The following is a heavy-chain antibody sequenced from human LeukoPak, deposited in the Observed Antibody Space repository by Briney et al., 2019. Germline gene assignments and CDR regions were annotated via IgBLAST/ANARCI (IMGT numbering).Heavy chain of an antibody. CDR3: APAAIGGSYYGMDV. CDR1: GFTFSSYS. V-gene: IGHV3-21*01. D-gene: IGHD2-2*02. CDR2: ISSSGSSYK. Sequence: GGSLRLSCAASGFTFSSYSMNWVRQAPGKGLERVSSISSSGSSYKYYSDSVKGRFTISRDNAKSSLYLQMNSLRAEDTAVYYCAPAAIGGSYYGMDVWGQGTTVTVSS. J-gene: IGHJ6*02.